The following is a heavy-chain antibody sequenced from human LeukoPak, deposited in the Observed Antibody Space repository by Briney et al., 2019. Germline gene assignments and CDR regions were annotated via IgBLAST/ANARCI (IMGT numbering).Heavy chain of an antibody. V-gene: IGHV4-34*01. J-gene: IGHJ1*01. Sequence: PSETLSLTCAVYGGSFSSYYWSWIRQHPGKGLEWIGEINHSGSTDHNPSLKSRVTISVDTSKNQFSLKLSSVTAADTAVYYCAFSSAYQQHCGQGTLVTVSS. D-gene: IGHD3-22*01. CDR3: AFSSAYQQH. CDR1: GGSFSSYY. CDR2: INHSGST.